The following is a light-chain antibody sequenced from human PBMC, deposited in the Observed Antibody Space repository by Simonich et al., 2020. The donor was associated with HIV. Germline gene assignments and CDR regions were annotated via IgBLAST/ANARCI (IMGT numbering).Light chain of an antibody. CDR2: ASS. Sequence: DILMTQSPSSLPASVGDRVTITCRASQGISNSLAWYQQKPGKAPKLLLSASSRLESGVPSRFSGSGSGTDYTLTISSLQPDDFATYYCQQYNSYSTFGQGTKVEIK. J-gene: IGKJ1*01. CDR3: QQYNSYST. CDR1: QGISNS. V-gene: IGKV1-NL1*01.